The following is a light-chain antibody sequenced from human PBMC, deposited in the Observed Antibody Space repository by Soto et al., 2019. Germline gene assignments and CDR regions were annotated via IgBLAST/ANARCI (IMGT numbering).Light chain of an antibody. CDR3: QQYTIWPRT. Sequence: EIVITHSPATPSESPGERATLSGRASQRVSSNLAWYQQKPGHAPRLLICGASTRGTSIRARFSGSGSGTEFPLTISCLQSEDFAVSYCQQYTIWPRTFGKGTKVDIK. CDR1: QRVSSN. J-gene: IGKJ1*01. CDR2: GAS. V-gene: IGKV3-15*01.